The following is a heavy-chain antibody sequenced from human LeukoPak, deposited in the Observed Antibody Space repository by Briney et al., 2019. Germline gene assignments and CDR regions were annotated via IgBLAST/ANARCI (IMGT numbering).Heavy chain of an antibody. CDR1: GVTVSSNY. D-gene: IGHD4-17*01. CDR3: AKESLNGEHDYYYMDV. Sequence: PGGSLRLSCTASGVTVSSNYMNWVRQAPGKGLEWVSILYTDDNTNYADSVKGRFTISRDTSKNTLYLQMNSLRAEDTAVYYCAKESLNGEHDYYYMDVWGKGPTVTVSS. CDR2: LYTDDNT. J-gene: IGHJ6*03. V-gene: IGHV3-53*01.